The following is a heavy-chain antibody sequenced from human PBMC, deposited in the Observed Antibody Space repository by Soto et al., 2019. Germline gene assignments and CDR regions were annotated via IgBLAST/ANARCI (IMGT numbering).Heavy chain of an antibody. CDR3: ARRDTSGFLRYFDN. CDR2: IVPNVGTV. J-gene: IGHJ4*02. D-gene: IGHD3-3*01. V-gene: IGHV1-69*06. CDR1: GGTLSSFINYP. Sequence: SVKVSCKASGGTLSSFINYPINWVRQAPGQGLEWMGGIVPNVGTVNYAQKFQGRVTITADKSTGTAYMELSSLRSEDTALYYCARRDTSGFLRYFDNWGQGTLVTSPQ.